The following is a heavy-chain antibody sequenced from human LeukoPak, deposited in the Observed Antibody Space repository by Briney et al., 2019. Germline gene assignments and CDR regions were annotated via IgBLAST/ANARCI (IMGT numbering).Heavy chain of an antibody. V-gene: IGHV3-66*01. J-gene: IGHJ4*02. CDR1: GFTVSRNY. D-gene: IGHD2-21*02. CDR2: IYSGGST. CDR3: VSAYCGGDCYFPYFFDY. Sequence: GGSLRLSCAASGFTVSRNYMSWARQAPGKGLEWGSVIYSGGSTYYADSVKGRFTISRDNSKSTRYLHMYSVRAEDTAVYYCVSAYCGGDCYFPYFFDYWGQGTLVTVSS.